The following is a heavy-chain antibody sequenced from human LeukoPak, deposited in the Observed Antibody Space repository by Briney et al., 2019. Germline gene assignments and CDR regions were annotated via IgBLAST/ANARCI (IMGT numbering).Heavy chain of an antibody. Sequence: SETLSLTCAVYGGSFSGYYWSWIRQPPGKGLEWIGEINHSGSTNYNPSLKSRVTISVDTSENQFSLKLTSVTAADTAVYYCARGPGYSYGSSYYYMDVWGKGTTVTVSS. CDR3: ARGPGYSYGSSYYYMDV. CDR2: INHSGST. D-gene: IGHD5-18*01. V-gene: IGHV4-34*01. J-gene: IGHJ6*03. CDR1: GGSFSGYY.